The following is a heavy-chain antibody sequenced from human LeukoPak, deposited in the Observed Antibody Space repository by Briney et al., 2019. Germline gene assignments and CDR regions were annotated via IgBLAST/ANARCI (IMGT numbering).Heavy chain of an antibody. D-gene: IGHD6-19*01. CDR3: ARRGSSSGWDYYFDY. CDR2: ISGSGGST. CDR1: GFTFSSYA. Sequence: GGVPRLSCAASGFTFSSYAMSWVRQAPGKGLEWVSAISGSGGSTYYADSVKGRFTISRDNSKNTLYLQMNSLRAEDTAVYYCARRGSSSGWDYYFDYWGQGTLVTVSS. V-gene: IGHV3-23*01. J-gene: IGHJ4*02.